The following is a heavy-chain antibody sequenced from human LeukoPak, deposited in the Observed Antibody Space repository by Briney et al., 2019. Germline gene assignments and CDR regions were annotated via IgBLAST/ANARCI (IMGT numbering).Heavy chain of an antibody. Sequence: GGSLRLCCAASGFTFSSYAMSWVRQAPGKGLEWVSAISGSGGSTYYADSVKGRFTISRDNSKNRLYLQMNSLRAEDTAVYYCAKGAITMVRGVIVNDYWGQGTLVTVSS. J-gene: IGHJ4*02. CDR3: AKGAITMVRGVIVNDY. D-gene: IGHD3-10*01. CDR2: ISGSGGST. V-gene: IGHV3-23*01. CDR1: GFTFSSYA.